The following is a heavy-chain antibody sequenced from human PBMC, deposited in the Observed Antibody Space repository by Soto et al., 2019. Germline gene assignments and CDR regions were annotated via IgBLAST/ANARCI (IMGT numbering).Heavy chain of an antibody. J-gene: IGHJ5*02. CDR3: ARDGYWYLQLMGWFDL. Sequence: EVQLEESGGGLVKPGGSLRLSCAASGFTFSSYSMNWVRQAPGKGLEWVSSISSTRANIYYADSMKGRFTVSRDNAKNSVYLQLNSLRVEDTAVYSCARDGYWYLQLMGWFDLWGQGALVTVSS. V-gene: IGHV3-21*01. D-gene: IGHD1-1*01. CDR1: GFTFSSYS. CDR2: ISSTRANI.